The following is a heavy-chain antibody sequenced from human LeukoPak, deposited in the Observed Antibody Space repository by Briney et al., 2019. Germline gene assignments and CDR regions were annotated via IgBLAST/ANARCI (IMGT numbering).Heavy chain of an antibody. D-gene: IGHD3-22*01. Sequence: GGSLRLSCAASGFTFSSYSMNWVRQAPGKGLEWVSYISSSGSTIYYADSVKGRFTISRDNAKNSLYLQMNSLRAEDTAVYYCARLYTYYYDSSGYYYYYYMDVWGKGTTVTISS. CDR3: ARLYTYYYDSSGYYYYYYMDV. CDR1: GFTFSSYS. V-gene: IGHV3-48*04. CDR2: ISSSGSTI. J-gene: IGHJ6*03.